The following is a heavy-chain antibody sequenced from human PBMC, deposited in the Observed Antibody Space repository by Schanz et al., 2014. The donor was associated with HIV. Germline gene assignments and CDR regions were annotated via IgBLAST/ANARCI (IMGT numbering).Heavy chain of an antibody. CDR3: RVFMYSFDV. V-gene: IGHV3-74*01. D-gene: IGHD2-8*01. CDR2: ITPDGSVT. J-gene: IGHJ3*01. CDR1: GFTFGTQW. Sequence: EVQLVESGGGLIKPGESLRLSCVTSGFTFGTQWMYWVRQGPGKGLAWVSYITPDGSVTYADSVKGRFTTSRDSSKNTLYLQMNSLRVEDTATYYCRVFMYSFDVWGQGTMVTVSS.